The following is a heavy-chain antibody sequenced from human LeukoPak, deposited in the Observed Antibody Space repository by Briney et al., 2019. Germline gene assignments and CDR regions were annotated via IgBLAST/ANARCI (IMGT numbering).Heavy chain of an antibody. Sequence: GGSLRLSCAASGFTFSSYTMNWVRQTPGKGLEWVSYISSGSSYIHYADSVKGRFTISRDNAENSLHLQMNSLRGEDTAVYYCARESDGLDFWGQGTTVTASS. CDR2: ISSGSSYI. V-gene: IGHV3-21*01. CDR1: GFTFSSYT. CDR3: ARESDGLDF. J-gene: IGHJ3*01.